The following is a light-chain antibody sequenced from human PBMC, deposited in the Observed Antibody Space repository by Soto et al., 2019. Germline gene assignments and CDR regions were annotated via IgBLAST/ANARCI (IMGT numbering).Light chain of an antibody. CDR1: QSLVFSDGNTY. J-gene: IGKJ5*01. Sequence: DVLMTQSPLSLPVTLGQPASISCRSSQSLVFSDGNTYLNWFQQRPGQSPRRLIYKVSNRDSGVPDRFSGSGSGTDFTLKISRVEAEDFGVYCCMQGSHWPPITFGQGTRLEI. V-gene: IGKV2-30*01. CDR2: KVS. CDR3: MQGSHWPPIT.